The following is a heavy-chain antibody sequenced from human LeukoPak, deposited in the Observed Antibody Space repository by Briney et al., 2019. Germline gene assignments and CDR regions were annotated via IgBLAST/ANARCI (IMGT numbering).Heavy chain of an antibody. CDR2: ISSSGSTI. CDR3: ARGYCSGGSCYWYAFDI. J-gene: IGHJ3*02. Sequence: GGSLRLSCAASGFTFSDYYMSWLRQAPGKGLEWVSYISSSGSTIYYADSVKGRFTISRDNAKNSLYLQMNSLRAEDTAVYYCARGYCSGGSCYWYAFDIWGQGTMVTVSS. D-gene: IGHD2-15*01. V-gene: IGHV3-11*04. CDR1: GFTFSDYY.